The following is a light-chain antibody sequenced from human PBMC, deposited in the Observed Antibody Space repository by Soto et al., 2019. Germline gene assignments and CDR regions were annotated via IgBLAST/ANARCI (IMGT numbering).Light chain of an antibody. CDR2: AAS. CDR3: QQSYSPPPVT. Sequence: DFQLTQSPSSMSASVGDRGTITCRASQCINRISNWDQQKPGKAPTLLLYAASSLQSGVPSRFSGSGSGTDFTLTISILQPEDFATYYCQQSYSPPPVTFGQGTQLEIK. CDR1: QCINRI. J-gene: IGKJ5*01. V-gene: IGKV1-39*01.